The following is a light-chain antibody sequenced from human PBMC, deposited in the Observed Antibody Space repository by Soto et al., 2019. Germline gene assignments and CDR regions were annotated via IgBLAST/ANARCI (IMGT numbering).Light chain of an antibody. CDR3: QQYRGYSWT. V-gene: IGKV3-15*01. CDR2: GAS. Sequence: EIVMTQSPATLSVSPGERATLSCRASQSVSSNLAWYQQKPGQAPRLLIYGASTRATGIPARFSGSGSGTEFTLTISSLQSEDFATYYCQQYRGYSWTFGQGTKVEIK. J-gene: IGKJ1*01. CDR1: QSVSSN.